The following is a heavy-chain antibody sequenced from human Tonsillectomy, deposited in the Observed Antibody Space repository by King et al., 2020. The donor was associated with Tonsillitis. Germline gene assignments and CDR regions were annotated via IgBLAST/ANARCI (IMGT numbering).Heavy chain of an antibody. D-gene: IGHD5-18*01. Sequence: VQLVQSGAEVKKPGASVRVSCKASGYTFINYYIHWVRQAPGQGLEWMGIINPSGGSTIYAQKFQGRVTMTRDTSTSTVYMELSSLRSEDTAVYYCAICLDVDTAMETGAFDMWGQGTMVTVSS. CDR2: INPSGGST. V-gene: IGHV1-46*01. CDR3: AICLDVDTAMETGAFDM. J-gene: IGHJ3*02. CDR1: GYTFINYY.